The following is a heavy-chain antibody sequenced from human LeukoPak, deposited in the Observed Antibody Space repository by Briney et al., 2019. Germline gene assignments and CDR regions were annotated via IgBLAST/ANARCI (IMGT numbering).Heavy chain of an antibody. CDR3: AKGSGSYSDAFDI. J-gene: IGHJ3*02. D-gene: IGHD1-26*01. CDR1: GFTFDDYA. Sequence: GGSLRLSCAASGFTFDDYAMHWVRQAPGKGLEWVSGISWNSGSIGYADSVKGRFTISRDNAKNSLYLQMNSLRAEDVALYYCAKGSGSYSDAFDIWGQGTMVTVSS. V-gene: IGHV3-9*03. CDR2: ISWNSGSI.